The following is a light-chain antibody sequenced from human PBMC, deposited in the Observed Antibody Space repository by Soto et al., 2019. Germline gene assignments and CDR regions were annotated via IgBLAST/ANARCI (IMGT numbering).Light chain of an antibody. Sequence: QSALTQPRSVPGSPGQSVTISCTGASGDVGGYNFVSWYQQHPGKAPTLMIFDVSQRPSGVPDRFSGSKSGNTASLTISGLQAEDEADYYCCSYGGSYTWVFGGGTKVTVL. CDR1: SGDVGGYNF. J-gene: IGLJ3*02. CDR2: DVS. CDR3: CSYGGSYTWV. V-gene: IGLV2-11*01.